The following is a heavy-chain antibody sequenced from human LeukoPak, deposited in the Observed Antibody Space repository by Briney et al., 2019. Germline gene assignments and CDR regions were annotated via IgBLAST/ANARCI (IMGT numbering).Heavy chain of an antibody. D-gene: IGHD4/OR15-4a*01. J-gene: IGHJ3*01. V-gene: IGHV3-30*18. CDR3: ANKFDYGGVNDAFDL. Sequence: PGGSLRLSCAASGFTFSDHAMHWVRQAPGKGLEWVALISYDGKSKYCAASVKGRFTISRDNSKNTLYLQMNSLTVEDTATYYCANKFDYGGVNDAFDLWGRGTQVTVSS. CDR2: ISYDGKSK. CDR1: GFTFSDHA.